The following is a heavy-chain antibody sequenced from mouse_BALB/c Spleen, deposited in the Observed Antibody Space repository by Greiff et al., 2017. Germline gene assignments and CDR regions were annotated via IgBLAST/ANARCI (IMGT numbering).Heavy chain of an antibody. CDR3: TRREDYDCGGFAY. CDR2: IYPGNSDT. Sequence: EVQLQQSGTVLVRPGASVKMSCKASGYTFTSYWMHWVKQRPGQGLEWIGAIYPGNSDTSYNQKFKGKAKLTAVTSTSTAYMELSSLTNEDSAVYYCTRREDYDCGGFAYWGQGTLVTVSA. V-gene: IGHV1-5*01. CDR1: GYTFTSYW. D-gene: IGHD2-4*01. J-gene: IGHJ3*01.